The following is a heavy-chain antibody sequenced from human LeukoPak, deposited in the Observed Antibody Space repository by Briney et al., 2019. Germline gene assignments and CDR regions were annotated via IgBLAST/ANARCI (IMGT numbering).Heavy chain of an antibody. J-gene: IGHJ3*02. D-gene: IGHD1-26*01. V-gene: IGHV3-30-3*01. CDR2: ISYDGSNK. CDR1: GFTFNSYA. Sequence: PGRSLRLSCAASGFTFNSYAMHWVRQAPGKGLEWVAVISYDGSNKYYADSVKGRFTISRDNAKNSLYMQMNSLRAEDTAVYYCASGGGATRSGYAFDMWGQGTMVTVSS. CDR3: ASGGGATRSGYAFDM.